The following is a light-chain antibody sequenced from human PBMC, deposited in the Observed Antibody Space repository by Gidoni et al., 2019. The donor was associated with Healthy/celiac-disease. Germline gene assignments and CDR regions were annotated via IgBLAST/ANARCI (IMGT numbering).Light chain of an antibody. CDR3: QQYGSSPRGYT. CDR1: QTVSSSY. J-gene: IGKJ2*01. Sequence: EILLTQSPGTLSLSPGESATLSCRASQTVSSSYLAWYQQKPGQAPRLLIYGASSRATGIPDRFSGSGSGTDFTLTISRLEPEDFAVFYCQQYGSSPRGYTFGQGTKLEIK. CDR2: GAS. V-gene: IGKV3-20*01.